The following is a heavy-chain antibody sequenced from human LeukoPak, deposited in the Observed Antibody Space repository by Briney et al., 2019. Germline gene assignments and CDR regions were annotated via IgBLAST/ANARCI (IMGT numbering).Heavy chain of an antibody. D-gene: IGHD4-17*01. Sequence: SETRSLTCTVSGGSISSGGYYWSWTRQHPGNGLEWIGYIYYSGSTYYNPSLKSRVTISVDTSKNQFSLKLSSVTAADTAVYYCARVDYGDYLRLRYYFDYWGQGTLVTASS. CDR2: IYYSGST. CDR1: GGSISSGGYY. V-gene: IGHV4-31*03. J-gene: IGHJ4*02. CDR3: ARVDYGDYLRLRYYFDY.